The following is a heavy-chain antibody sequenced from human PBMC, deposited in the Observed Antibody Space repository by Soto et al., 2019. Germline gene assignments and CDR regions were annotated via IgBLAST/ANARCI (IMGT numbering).Heavy chain of an antibody. D-gene: IGHD4-4*01. CDR1: GYTFFTYD. Sequence: ASVKVSCKASGYTFFTYDISWVRQAPGQGLEWMGWISTYSGDTKYAQKFQGRVTMTTDTSTTTAYLELRSLRSEDTAVYYCARSGIYSNPYNWFDPWGQGTLVTVSS. J-gene: IGHJ5*02. V-gene: IGHV1-18*01. CDR2: ISTYSGDT. CDR3: ARSGIYSNPYNWFDP.